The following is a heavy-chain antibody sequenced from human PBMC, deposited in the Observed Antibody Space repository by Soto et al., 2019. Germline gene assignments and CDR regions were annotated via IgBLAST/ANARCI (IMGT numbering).Heavy chain of an antibody. D-gene: IGHD1-1*01. CDR1: GGSFSGYY. CDR3: ATRRAVRSNDPKLNWFDP. V-gene: IGHV4-34*01. CDR2: INHSGST. J-gene: IGHJ5*02. Sequence: QVQLQQWGAGLLKPSETLSLTCAVYGGSFSGYYWSWIRQPPGKGLEWIGEINHSGSTNYNPSLKSRVTISVDTSKNQFSLKLSSVTAADTAVYYCATRRAVRSNDPKLNWFDPWGQGTLVTVSS.